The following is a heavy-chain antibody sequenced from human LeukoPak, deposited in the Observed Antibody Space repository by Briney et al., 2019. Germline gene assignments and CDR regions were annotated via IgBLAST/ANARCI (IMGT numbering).Heavy chain of an antibody. D-gene: IGHD4-17*01. V-gene: IGHV3-74*01. CDR3: ARRGSYGDYSVY. Sequence: PGGSLRLSCAASGFTFSSYWMHWVRQAPGKGLVVVSRINSDGTSTSYADSVEGRFTISRDNAKNTLYLQMNSLRAEDTAVYYCARRGSYGDYSVYWGQGTLVTVSS. CDR2: INSDGTST. CDR1: GFTFSSYW. J-gene: IGHJ4*02.